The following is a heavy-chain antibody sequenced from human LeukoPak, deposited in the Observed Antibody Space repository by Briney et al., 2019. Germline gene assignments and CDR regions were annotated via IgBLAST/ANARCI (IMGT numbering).Heavy chain of an antibody. D-gene: IGHD3-3*01. CDR3: VKDSFILEGGVGSDDGFAV. V-gene: IGHV3-23*01. CDR1: GFTFRKYG. Sequence: PGGSLRLSCAASGFTFRKYGMSWVRQAPGKGLEWVSVVGDSAETTHYADSVKGRFFISRDNSNNTVHLEMNSLRAEDTALYYCVKDSFILEGGVGSDDGFAVWGQGTMVTVSS. J-gene: IGHJ3*01. CDR2: VGDSAETT.